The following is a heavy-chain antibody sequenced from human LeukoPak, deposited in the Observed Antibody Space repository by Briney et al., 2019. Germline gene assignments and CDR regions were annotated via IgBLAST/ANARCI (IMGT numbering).Heavy chain of an antibody. V-gene: IGHV3-11*01. J-gene: IGHJ4*02. D-gene: IGHD3-9*01. CDR3: ATSPYDILTGWTFHFDY. CDR2: ISGSGSTI. Sequence: GGSLRLSCAASGFTFSDYYMSWIRQAPGKGLEWVSYISGSGSTIYYADSVKGRFTISRDNAKNSLYLQMNSLRAEDTAVYYCATSPYDILTGWTFHFDYWGQGTLVTVSS. CDR1: GFTFSDYY.